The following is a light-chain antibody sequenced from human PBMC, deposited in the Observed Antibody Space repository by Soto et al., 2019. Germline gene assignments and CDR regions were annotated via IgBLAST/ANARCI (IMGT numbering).Light chain of an antibody. CDR3: CSYAGSSTWV. Sequence: QSVLTQPASVSGSPGQSITISCTGTSSDVGSYNLVSWYQQHPGKAPKFMIYEGSKRPSGVSNRFSGSKSDNTASLTISGLQAEDEADYYCCSYAGSSTWVFGGGTKVTVL. J-gene: IGLJ3*02. V-gene: IGLV2-23*01. CDR1: SSDVGSYNL. CDR2: EGS.